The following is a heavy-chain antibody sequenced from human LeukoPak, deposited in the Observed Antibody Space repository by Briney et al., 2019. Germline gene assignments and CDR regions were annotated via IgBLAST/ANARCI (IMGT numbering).Heavy chain of an antibody. CDR2: TYYRSKWYH. CDR1: GDXVSSNSAA. CDR3: ARDHRYGMDV. J-gene: IGHJ6*02. Sequence: SQTLSLTCAISGDXVSSNSAAWNWIRQSPSRGLEWLGRTYYRSKWYHDYAGSVKSRISVNPDTSKNHFSLQLNSVTPEDTAVYYCARDHRYGMDVWGQGTTVTVSS. V-gene: IGHV6-1*01.